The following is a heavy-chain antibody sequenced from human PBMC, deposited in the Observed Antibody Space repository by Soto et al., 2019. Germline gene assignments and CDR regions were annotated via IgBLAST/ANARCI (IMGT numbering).Heavy chain of an antibody. D-gene: IGHD3-10*01. CDR2: ISGSGRNT. J-gene: IGHJ6*04. V-gene: IGHV3-23*01. Sequence: EVQMLESGGGLVHPGGSLRLSCAASGFTFSNYAMNWVRQAPGKGLEWVSSISGSGRNTYYADSVKARLTISRDSSKNTLYLQMNSLRVEATGDYYSAKDLNGSGSFTSYYHYSMYVWGEGTTVTVSS. CDR1: GFTFSNYA. CDR3: AKDLNGSGSFTSYYHYSMYV.